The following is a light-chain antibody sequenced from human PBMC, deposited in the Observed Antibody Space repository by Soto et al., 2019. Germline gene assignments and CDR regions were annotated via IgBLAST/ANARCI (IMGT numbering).Light chain of an antibody. CDR2: KAS. CDR3: QQYNDNWT. J-gene: IGKJ1*01. CDR1: QSISSW. V-gene: IGKV1-5*03. Sequence: DIPMTQSPSTLSASVGDRVTITCRASQSISSWLAWYQQKPGKAPKVLIYKASTLQSGVPSRFSGSGSGTEFTLAISSLQPDDSATYYCQQYNDNWTFGQGTKVEIK.